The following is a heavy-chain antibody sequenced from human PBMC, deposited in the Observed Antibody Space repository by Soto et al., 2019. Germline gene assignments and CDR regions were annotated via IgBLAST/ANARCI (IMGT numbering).Heavy chain of an antibody. Sequence: QVQLQVSGPGLVKPSETLSLTCTVSGGSISTNYWKWIRQPPGKGMEWIGYMYSGSTNYNPSLRSRVTISVDTSKNQFSLNLTSVTAADTAVYYCARGRPIEDWGQGTLVTVSS. J-gene: IGHJ4*02. CDR2: MYSGST. CDR1: GGSISTNY. CDR3: ARGRPIED. V-gene: IGHV4-59*01.